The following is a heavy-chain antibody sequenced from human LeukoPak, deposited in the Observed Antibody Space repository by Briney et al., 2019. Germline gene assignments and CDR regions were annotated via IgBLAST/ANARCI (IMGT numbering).Heavy chain of an antibody. V-gene: IGHV3-23*01. CDR2: ISGGGGTT. CDR3: AIGRPTADFYYGLDV. D-gene: IGHD4-17*01. CDR1: GFTFSDYA. J-gene: IGHJ6*02. Sequence: GGSLRLSCAASGFTFSDYAVTWVRQGPGKGLEWVSGISGGGGTTFYTDSVRGRCTISRGNSENTVYLQMNSLRAEDTAVYYCAIGRPTADFYYGLDVWGQGTTVTVSS.